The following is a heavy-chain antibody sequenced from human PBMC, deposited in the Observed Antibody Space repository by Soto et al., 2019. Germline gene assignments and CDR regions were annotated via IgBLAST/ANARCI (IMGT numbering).Heavy chain of an antibody. CDR3: ARVKSVALYYYYYYMDV. D-gene: IGHD6-19*01. J-gene: IGHJ6*03. CDR2: INHSGST. Sequence: SETLSLTCAVYDGSFSGYYWSWIRQPPGKGLEWIGEINHSGSTNYNPSLKSRVTISVDTSKNQFSLKLSSVTAADTAVYYCARVKSVALYYYYYYMDVWGKGTTVTVSS. V-gene: IGHV4-34*01. CDR1: DGSFSGYY.